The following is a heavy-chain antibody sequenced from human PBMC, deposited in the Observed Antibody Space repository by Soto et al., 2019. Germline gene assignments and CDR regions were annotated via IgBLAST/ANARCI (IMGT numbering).Heavy chain of an antibody. CDR1: GGSFSGYY. CDR2: INHSGST. V-gene: IGHV4-34*01. CDR3: ARSTLNIVVVPAAGSGAGIYYYYYYMDV. Sequence: QVQLQQWGAGLLKPSETLSLTCAVYGGSFSGYYWSWIRQPPGKGLEWIGEINHSGSTNYNPSLKSRVTISVDTSKNQFSLKLSSVTAADTAVYYCARSTLNIVVVPAAGSGAGIYYYYYYMDVWGKGTTVTVSS. D-gene: IGHD2-2*01. J-gene: IGHJ6*03.